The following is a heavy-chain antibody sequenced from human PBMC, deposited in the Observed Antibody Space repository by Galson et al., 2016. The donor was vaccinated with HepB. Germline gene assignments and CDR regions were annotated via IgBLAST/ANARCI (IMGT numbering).Heavy chain of an antibody. Sequence: SLRLSCAASGFTFTNYRMDWVREAPGKGLVWVSHINSDASITKYADSVKGRFTIYRDNAKNTLYLQMHSLKVEDTALNYCAGVGSQIWYNYFDSWGHGTLGTVS. D-gene: IGHD5-18*01. CDR2: INSDASIT. J-gene: IGHJ4*01. CDR1: GFTFTNYR. V-gene: IGHV3-74*01. CDR3: AGVGSQIWYNYFDS.